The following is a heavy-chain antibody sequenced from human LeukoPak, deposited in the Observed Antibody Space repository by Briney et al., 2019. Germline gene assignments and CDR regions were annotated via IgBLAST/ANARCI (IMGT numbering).Heavy chain of an antibody. V-gene: IGHV3-23*01. CDR2: ISYSGSGT. CDR1: GFTFSSSA. D-gene: IGHD2-2*01. CDR3: ARDLTRAVVVPEGSDY. J-gene: IGHJ4*02. Sequence: PGGSLRLSCAASGFTFSSSAMAWVRHAPGKGLEWVSTISYSGSGTYYADSVKGRLTISRDNSENTVYLQMTSLRVEDTAVYYCARDLTRAVVVPEGSDYWGQGTLVTVSS.